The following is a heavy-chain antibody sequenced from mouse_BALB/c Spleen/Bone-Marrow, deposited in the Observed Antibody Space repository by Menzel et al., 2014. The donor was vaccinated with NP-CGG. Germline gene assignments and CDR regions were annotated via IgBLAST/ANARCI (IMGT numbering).Heavy chain of an antibody. CDR2: INPSSGYT. CDR1: GYTFTSYT. Sequence: QVQLQQSAAELARPGASVKMSCKASGYTFTSYTIHWVKQRPGQGLEWIGYINPSSGYTDYNQRFNDKTTLTTDKSSSTAYMQLSSLTSEDSAVYYCARLNYGNPFAYWGQGTLVTVSA. CDR3: ARLNYGNPFAY. D-gene: IGHD2-1*01. V-gene: IGHV1-4*02. J-gene: IGHJ3*01.